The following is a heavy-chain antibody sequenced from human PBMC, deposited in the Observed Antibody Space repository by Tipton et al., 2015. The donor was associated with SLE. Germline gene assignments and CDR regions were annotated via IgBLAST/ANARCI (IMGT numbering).Heavy chain of an antibody. Sequence: GSLRLSCAASGFTVSSNYMSWVRQAPGKGLEWVSVIYSGGSTYYADSVKGRFTISRDNSKNTLYLQMNSLRAEDTAVYYCAREARFLEWHNYFDFWGQGTLVTVSS. D-gene: IGHD3-3*01. CDR2: IYSGGST. CDR3: AREARFLEWHNYFDF. J-gene: IGHJ4*02. CDR1: GFTVSSNY. V-gene: IGHV3-66*02.